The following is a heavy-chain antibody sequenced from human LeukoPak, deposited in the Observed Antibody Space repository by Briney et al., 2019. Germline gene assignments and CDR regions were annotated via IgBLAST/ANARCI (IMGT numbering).Heavy chain of an antibody. D-gene: IGHD3-9*01. CDR3: AKAGLYHIILTGFREWYMDV. J-gene: IGHJ6*03. Sequence: PGGSLRLSCAPSGFTFSSYGMHWVPQAPGKGLEWVAFIRYDGSNKYYADSVKGRFTISRDNSKNTLYLQMNSLRAEDTAVYYGAKAGLYHIILTGFREWYMDVWGTGTTVTASS. CDR2: IRYDGSNK. CDR1: GFTFSSYG. V-gene: IGHV3-30*02.